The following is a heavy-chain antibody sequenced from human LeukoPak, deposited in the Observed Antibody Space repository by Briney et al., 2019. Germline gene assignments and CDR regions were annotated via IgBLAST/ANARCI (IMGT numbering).Heavy chain of an antibody. CDR2: INPSGDST. CDR1: GYIFSHFY. V-gene: IGHV1-46*01. J-gene: IGHJ4*01. Sequence: ASVKVSCKASGYIFSHFYMHWVRQAPGQGLEWMGIINPSGDSTNYAQKFQGRVTMTRDTSTNTLYMELSSLRSEDTAVYYCARDLRQEAPFDYWRQGTLVTVSS. CDR3: ARDLRQEAPFDY.